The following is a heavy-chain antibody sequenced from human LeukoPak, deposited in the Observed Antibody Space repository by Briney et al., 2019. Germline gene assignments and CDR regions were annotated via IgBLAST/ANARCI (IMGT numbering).Heavy chain of an antibody. D-gene: IGHD6-13*01. CDR2: INHSGST. Sequence: SETLSLTCAVYGGSFSGYYWSWIRQPPGKGLEWIGEINHSGSTNYNPSLKSRVTISVDTSKNQFSLKLSSVTAADTAVYYCARSLIGYSSSWYRRYYGMDVWGQGTTVTVSS. J-gene: IGHJ6*02. V-gene: IGHV4-34*01. CDR1: GGSFSGYY. CDR3: ARSLIGYSSSWYRRYYGMDV.